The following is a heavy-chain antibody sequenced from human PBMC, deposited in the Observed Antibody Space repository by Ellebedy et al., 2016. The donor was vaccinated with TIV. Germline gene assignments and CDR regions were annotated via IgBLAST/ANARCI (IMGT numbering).Heavy chain of an antibody. CDR3: ARPYDWNDGYFHY. CDR1: GYTFTNYW. CDR2: VYPTDSDT. Sequence: KVSCKASGYTFTNYWIGWVRQMPGKGLEWMGIVYPTDSDTSYSPSFQGQVTISADKSISTAYLQWNSLKASDTAMVYCARPYDWNDGYFHYWGQGTLVTGAS. D-gene: IGHD1-1*01. J-gene: IGHJ4*02. V-gene: IGHV5-51*01.